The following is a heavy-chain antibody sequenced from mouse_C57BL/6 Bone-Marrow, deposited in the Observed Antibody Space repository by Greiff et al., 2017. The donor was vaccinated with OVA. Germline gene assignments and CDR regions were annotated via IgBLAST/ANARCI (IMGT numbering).Heavy chain of an antibody. CDR2: IYPRSGNT. J-gene: IGHJ2*01. Sequence: QVQLQQSGAELARPGASVKLSCKASGYTFTSYGISWVKQRTGQGLEWIGEIYPRSGNTYYNEKFKGKATLTADKSSSTAYMELRSLTSEDSAVYFCARELDGYDGVDYWGQGTTLTVSS. CDR1: GYTFTSYG. CDR3: ARELDGYDGVDY. V-gene: IGHV1-81*01. D-gene: IGHD2-2*01.